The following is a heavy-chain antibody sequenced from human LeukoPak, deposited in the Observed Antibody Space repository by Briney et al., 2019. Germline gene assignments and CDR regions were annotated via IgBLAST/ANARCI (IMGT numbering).Heavy chain of an antibody. V-gene: IGHV4-34*01. CDR1: GGSFSGYY. Sequence: PSETLSLTCAVYGGSFSGYYWSWIRQPPGKGLEWIGEINHSGSTNYNPSLKSRVTISVDTSKNQFSLKLSSVTAADTAVYYCARGDWGSPDYYYMDVWGKGTTVTVSS. CDR2: INHSGST. D-gene: IGHD7-27*01. J-gene: IGHJ6*03. CDR3: ARGDWGSPDYYYMDV.